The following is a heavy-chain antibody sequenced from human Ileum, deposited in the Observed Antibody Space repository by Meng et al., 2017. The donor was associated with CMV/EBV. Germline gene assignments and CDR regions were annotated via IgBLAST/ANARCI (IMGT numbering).Heavy chain of an antibody. CDR1: GFTFPTYW. Sequence: GESLKISCAASGFTFPTYWMSWVRQAPGKGLEWVANIRPDGGQKDFVDSVKGRFTISRDNAKNSLYLQMNSLRTEDTAVYYCAKDPELGYWGQGALVTVSS. CDR2: IRPDGGQK. CDR3: AKDPELGY. D-gene: IGHD1-26*01. V-gene: IGHV3-7*01. J-gene: IGHJ4*02.